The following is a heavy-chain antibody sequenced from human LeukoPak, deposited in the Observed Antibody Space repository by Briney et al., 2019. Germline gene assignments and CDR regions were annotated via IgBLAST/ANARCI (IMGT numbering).Heavy chain of an antibody. J-gene: IGHJ4*02. CDR1: GFTFRSYG. CDR2: IWYDGSNK. D-gene: IGHD3-22*01. V-gene: IGHV3-33*01. CDR3: ARRHRSYDSGGHVIDY. Sequence: GGSLRRSCAASGFTFRSYGMHWVRQAPGKGLEWVAGIWYDGSNKYYADSAKGRFTISRDNSKNTLYLQMKSLGGEDTAMYYCARRHRSYDSGGHVIDYWGQGTLVTVSS.